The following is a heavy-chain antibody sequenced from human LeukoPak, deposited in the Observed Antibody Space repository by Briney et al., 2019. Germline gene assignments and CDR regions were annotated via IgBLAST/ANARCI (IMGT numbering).Heavy chain of an antibody. J-gene: IGHJ4*02. V-gene: IGHV4-38-2*02. CDR3: ARGARRSSGWYYFDY. Sequence: SETLSLTCTVSGYSISSGYYWGWIRQPPGKGLEWIGSIYHSGSTYYNPSLKSRVTISVDTSKNQFSLKLSSVTAADTAVYYCARGARRSSGWYYFDYWGQGTLVTVSS. CDR2: IYHSGST. D-gene: IGHD6-19*01. CDR1: GYSISSGYY.